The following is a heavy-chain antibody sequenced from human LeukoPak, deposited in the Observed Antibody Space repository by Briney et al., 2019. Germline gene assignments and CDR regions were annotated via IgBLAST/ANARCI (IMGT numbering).Heavy chain of an antibody. CDR3: SKDRVGYSGYDGDYFDS. CDR1: GFIFPNYA. CDR2: ISGRGSTI. Sequence: GGSLRLSCEASGFIFPNYAMSWVRQAPGQGLQWVSTISGRGSTIYSADSVKGRFTISRDNSKNTVYLQMNSLTAEDTAVYYCSKDRVGYSGYDGDYFDSWGHGTLVTVSS. D-gene: IGHD5-12*01. V-gene: IGHV3-23*01. J-gene: IGHJ4*01.